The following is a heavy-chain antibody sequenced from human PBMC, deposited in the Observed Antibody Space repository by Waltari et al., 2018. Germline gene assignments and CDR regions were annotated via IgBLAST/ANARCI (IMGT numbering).Heavy chain of an antibody. D-gene: IGHD6-13*01. CDR3: ASCRLYSSSWYLDY. CDR2: IIPILGRA. Sequence: QVQLVQSGAEVTKPGSSVKVSCKASGGTFSSYAISWVRQAPGQGLEWMGGIIPILGRANYAQKFQGRVTITADKSTSTAYMELSSLRSEDTAVYYWASCRLYSSSWYLDYWGQGTLVTVSS. CDR1: GGTFSSYA. V-gene: IGHV1-69*10. J-gene: IGHJ4*02.